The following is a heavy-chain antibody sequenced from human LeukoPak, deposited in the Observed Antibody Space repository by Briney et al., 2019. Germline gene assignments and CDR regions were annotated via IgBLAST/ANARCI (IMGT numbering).Heavy chain of an antibody. Sequence: TLVLNLPGPGGSLSRGGYSWGWIRQPPGKGLEWIGDIYYSGSTYYNPSLKSRVTISVDTSKNQFSLKLSSVTAADTAVYYCARVTRDSSSWSYYYMDVWGKGTTVTVSS. CDR3: ARVTRDSSSWSYYYMDV. J-gene: IGHJ6*03. CDR2: IYYSGST. V-gene: IGHV4-30-4*07. D-gene: IGHD6-13*01. CDR1: GGSLSRGGYS.